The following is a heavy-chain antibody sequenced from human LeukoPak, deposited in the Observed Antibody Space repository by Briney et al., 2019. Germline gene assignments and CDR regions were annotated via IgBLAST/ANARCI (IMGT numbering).Heavy chain of an antibody. CDR2: INHSGST. J-gene: IGHJ3*02. D-gene: IGHD2-21*02. CDR1: GGSFSGYY. Sequence: SETLSLTCAVYGGSFSGYYWSWLRQPPGKGLEWIGEINHSGSTNYNPSLKSRVTISVDTSKNQFSLKLSSVTAADTAVYYCARVSSIVVVTPLGAFDIWGQGTMVTVSS. V-gene: IGHV4-34*01. CDR3: ARVSSIVVVTPLGAFDI.